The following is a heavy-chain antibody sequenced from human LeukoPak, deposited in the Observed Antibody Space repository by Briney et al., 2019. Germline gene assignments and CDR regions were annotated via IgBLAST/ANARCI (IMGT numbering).Heavy chain of an antibody. Sequence: GGSLRLSCAASGFTFDDSSMSWVRQAPGKGLEWVSGIHWNGGSIAYADSVKGRFTISRDNAKNSLYLQMNSLRAEDTAFYYCARGANPLPLDYWGQGTLVTVSS. D-gene: IGHD1-26*01. J-gene: IGHJ4*02. V-gene: IGHV3-20*04. CDR2: IHWNGGSI. CDR1: GFTFDDSS. CDR3: ARGANPLPLDY.